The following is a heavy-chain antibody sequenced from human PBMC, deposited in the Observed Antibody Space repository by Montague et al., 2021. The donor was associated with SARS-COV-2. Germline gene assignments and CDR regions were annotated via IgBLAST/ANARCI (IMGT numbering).Heavy chain of an antibody. CDR2: IYSGGST. CDR1: GFTVSSNY. V-gene: IGHV3-53*04. CDR3: ARRGWLTDNWYFDL. J-gene: IGHJ2*01. Sequence: SLRLSCAASGFTVSSNYMSWVRQAPGKGLEWVSVIYSGGSTYYADSVKGRFTISRHNSKNTLYLQMNSLRAEDTAVYYCARRGWLTDNWYFDLWGRGSLVTVSS. D-gene: IGHD5-12*01.